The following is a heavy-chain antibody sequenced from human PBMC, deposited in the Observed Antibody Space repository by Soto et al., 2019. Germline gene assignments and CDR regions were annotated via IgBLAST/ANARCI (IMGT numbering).Heavy chain of an antibody. Sequence: PSDTLSLTCSVSGGAISSSNWWSWVRQPPGKGLEWIGEIYHSGSTNYNPSLKSRVTISVDKSKNQVSLKLSSVTAADTAVYYCARYRVVRGVYSYYYYYGMDVWGQGTTVTVSS. CDR1: GGAISSSNW. D-gene: IGHD3-10*01. CDR3: ARYRVVRGVYSYYYYYGMDV. J-gene: IGHJ6*02. V-gene: IGHV4-4*02. CDR2: IYHSGST.